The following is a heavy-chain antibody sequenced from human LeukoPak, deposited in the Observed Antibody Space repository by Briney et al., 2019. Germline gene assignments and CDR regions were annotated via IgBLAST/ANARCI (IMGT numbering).Heavy chain of an antibody. J-gene: IGHJ4*02. D-gene: IGHD4-11*01. CDR2: ISSSSSYI. CDR1: GFTFSSYS. CDR3: AKLKWMTTVTTAADS. Sequence: PGGSLRLSCAASGFTFSSYSMNWVRQAPGKGLEWVSSISSSSSYIYYADSVKGRFTISRDNSKNTVYLQMNSLRAEGTAVYYCAKLKWMTTVTTAADSWGQGTLVTVSS. V-gene: IGHV3-21*04.